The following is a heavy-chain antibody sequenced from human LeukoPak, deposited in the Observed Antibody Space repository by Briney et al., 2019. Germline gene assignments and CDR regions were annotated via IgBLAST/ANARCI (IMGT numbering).Heavy chain of an antibody. Sequence: PGESLKIPFKGSGYSFTNYWIGWVRQMPGRGLEWMGVIYPGDSDTRYSPSFQGQVTISADKSISTAYLQWSSLKASDTAMYYCASRGTYGDYFAGWGQGTLVTVSS. CDR3: ASRGTYGDYFAG. CDR1: GYSFTNYW. D-gene: IGHD4-17*01. V-gene: IGHV5-51*01. CDR2: IYPGDSDT. J-gene: IGHJ4*02.